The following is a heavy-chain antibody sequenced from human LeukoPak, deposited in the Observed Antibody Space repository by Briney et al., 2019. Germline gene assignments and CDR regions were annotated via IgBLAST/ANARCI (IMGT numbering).Heavy chain of an antibody. CDR2: ISAQHGQT. CDR1: GYSENFYG. Sequence: ASVKVSCKTSGYSENFYGITWVRQVAGQGLEWMGWISAQHGQTEYAPNSQDRVTMTTDTYTNTAYMELRSLRSDNTAVYYCAGSLGYCTSDVCYLKYWGQGTLVTVSS. J-gene: IGHJ4*02. CDR3: AGSLGYCTSDVCYLKY. D-gene: IGHD2-8*01. V-gene: IGHV1-18*01.